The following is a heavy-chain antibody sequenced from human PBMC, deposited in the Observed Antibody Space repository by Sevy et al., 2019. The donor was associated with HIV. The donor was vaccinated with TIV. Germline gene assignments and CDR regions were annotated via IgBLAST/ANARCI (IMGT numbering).Heavy chain of an antibody. CDR2: ISFSGSKT. J-gene: IGHJ4*02. Sequence: GGSLRLSCAAAGFNFNNYAMTWVRQAPGKGLEWVSGISFSGSKTYYAESVKGRFSISRDPCKKTLYLQMNNVRVEDVAVYFCAKSPFMDFWNDYYSFYFDFWGQGTLVTVSS. D-gene: IGHD3-3*01. CDR1: GFNFNNYA. CDR3: AKSPFMDFWNDYYSFYFDF. V-gene: IGHV3-23*01.